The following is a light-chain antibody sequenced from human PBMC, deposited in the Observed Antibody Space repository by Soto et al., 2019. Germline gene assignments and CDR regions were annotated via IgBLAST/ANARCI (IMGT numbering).Light chain of an antibody. J-gene: IGKJ2*01. Sequence: EIVLTQSPGTLSLSPGDRATLSCRASQSVSSSDLAWYQQKPGQASRLLIYGASTRATGIPDRFSGSGSGTDFTLTISILEPEDFAVYYCQQYGGSPLYTFGQGTKVDIK. CDR2: GAS. V-gene: IGKV3-20*01. CDR3: QQYGGSPLYT. CDR1: QSVSSSD.